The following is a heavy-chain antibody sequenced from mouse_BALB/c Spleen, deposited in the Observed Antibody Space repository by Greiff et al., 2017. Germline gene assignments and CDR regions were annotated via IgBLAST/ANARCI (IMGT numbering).Heavy chain of an antibody. CDR2: ISSGSSTI. CDR1: GFTFSSFG. D-gene: IGHD2-1*01. Sequence: EVQLVESGGGLVQPGGSRKLSCAASGFTFSSFGMHWVRQAPEKGLEWVAYISSGSSTIYYADTVKGRFTISRANPKNTLFLQMTSLRSEDTAMYYCARQGIYYGNYEAMDYWGQGTSVTVSS. J-gene: IGHJ4*01. CDR3: ARQGIYYGNYEAMDY. V-gene: IGHV5-17*02.